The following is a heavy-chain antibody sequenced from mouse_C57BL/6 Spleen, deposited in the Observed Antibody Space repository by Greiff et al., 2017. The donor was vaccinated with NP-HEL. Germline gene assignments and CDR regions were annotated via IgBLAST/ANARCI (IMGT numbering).Heavy chain of an antibody. CDR2: IRSKSNNYAT. J-gene: IGHJ2*01. D-gene: IGHD4-1*01. CDR1: GFSFNTYA. V-gene: IGHV10-1*01. Sequence: EVKVVESGGGLVQPKGSLKLSCAASGFSFNTYAMNWVRQAPGKGLEWVARIRSKSNNYATYYADSVKDRFTISRDDSESMLYLQMNNLKTEDTAMYYCVRHNWDAFDYWGQGTTLTVSS. CDR3: VRHNWDAFDY.